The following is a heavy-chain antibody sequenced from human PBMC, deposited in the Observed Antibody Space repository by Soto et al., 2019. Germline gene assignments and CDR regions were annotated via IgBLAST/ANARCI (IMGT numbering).Heavy chain of an antibody. CDR3: AKYQNWAVPHYFDS. Sequence: VQVLESGGGLVQPGGSLRLSCAASGFTFSASAMSWFRRAPGKGLEWVSAISASGVRNHYAGSVRGRFTISSDNSRNTRFLQMNSLGAGDTAIYYCAKYQNWAVPHYFDSWGQGTLVTVSS. D-gene: IGHD7-27*01. J-gene: IGHJ4*02. CDR2: ISASGVRN. CDR1: GFTFSASA. V-gene: IGHV3-23*01.